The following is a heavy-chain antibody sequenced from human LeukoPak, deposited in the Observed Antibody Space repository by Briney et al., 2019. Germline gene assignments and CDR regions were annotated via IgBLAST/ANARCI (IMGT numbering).Heavy chain of an antibody. J-gene: IGHJ4*02. CDR3: ARNYYDSSVASDY. Sequence: PGGSLRLSCAASGFTLNDYGMSWVRQGPGKGLEWVSGVNWNGGYTAYADSVKGRFTISRDNAKNSLYLQMNSLTAGDTALYYCARNYYDSSVASDYWGQGTLVTVSS. V-gene: IGHV3-20*04. CDR1: GFTLNDYG. CDR2: VNWNGGYT. D-gene: IGHD3-22*01.